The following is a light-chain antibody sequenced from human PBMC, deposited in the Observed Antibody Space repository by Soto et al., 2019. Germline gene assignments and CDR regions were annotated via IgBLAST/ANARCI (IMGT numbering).Light chain of an antibody. J-gene: IGLJ1*01. CDR2: GNN. V-gene: IGLV1-40*01. CDR1: SSNLGAGYD. CDR3: QSYENSLGATYV. Sequence: QSVLTQPPSVSGAPGQRVTISCTGSSSNLGAGYDVHWYRQLPGTAPRLLIYGNNNRPSGVPDRFSGSRSGTSASLAITGLQAEDEADYYCQSYENSLGATYVFGTGTKVTVL.